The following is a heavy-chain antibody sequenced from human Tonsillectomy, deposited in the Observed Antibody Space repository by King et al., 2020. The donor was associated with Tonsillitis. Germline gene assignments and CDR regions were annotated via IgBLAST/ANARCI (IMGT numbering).Heavy chain of an antibody. D-gene: IGHD5-18*01. CDR3: VRITAGPDYFDY. J-gene: IGHJ4*02. Sequence: VTLKESGPALVKPTQTLTLTCTFSGFSLTTRGMCVNWIRQSPGEALEWLGRIDWDDDEYYNPSLKTRLSISKVTSKNLVVLTMTNMDPVDTATYYCVRITAGPDYFDYWGQGIFVTVSS. V-gene: IGHV2-70*15. CDR1: GFSLTTRGMC. CDR2: IDWDDDE.